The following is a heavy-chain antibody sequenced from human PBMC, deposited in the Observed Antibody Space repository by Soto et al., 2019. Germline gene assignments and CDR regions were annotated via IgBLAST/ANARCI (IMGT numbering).Heavy chain of an antibody. CDR3: AKGRRSYDFWSGYYLPGYYYYGMDV. Sequence: EEQLLESGGDLVQPGGSLRLSCVASGFTFSSYAMSWVRQAPGKGLEWVSAISGSGGSTYYADSVKGRFTISRDNSKNTLYLQMNSLRAEDTAVYYCAKGRRSYDFWSGYYLPGYYYYGMDVWGQGTTVTVSS. J-gene: IGHJ6*02. D-gene: IGHD3-3*01. CDR2: ISGSGGST. CDR1: GFTFSSYA. V-gene: IGHV3-23*01.